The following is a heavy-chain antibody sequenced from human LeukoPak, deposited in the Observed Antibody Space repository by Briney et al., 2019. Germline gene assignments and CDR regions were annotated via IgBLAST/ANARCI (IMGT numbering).Heavy chain of an antibody. J-gene: IGHJ4*02. CDR3: ATAAFIVAAGTLFDY. V-gene: IGHV1-24*01. D-gene: IGHD6-13*01. CDR1: GYTLTELS. Sequence: ASVKVSGRVSGYTLTELSMHWVRQAPGKGLEWMGGFDPEDGETIYAQKFQGRVTMTEDTSTDTAYMELSSLRSEDTAVYYCATAAFIVAAGTLFDYWGQGTLVTVSS. CDR2: FDPEDGET.